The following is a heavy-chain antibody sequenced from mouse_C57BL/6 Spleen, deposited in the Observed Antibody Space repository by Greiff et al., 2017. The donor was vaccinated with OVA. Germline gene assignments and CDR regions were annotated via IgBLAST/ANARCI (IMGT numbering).Heavy chain of an antibody. CDR2: INPNNGGT. Sequence: EVQLQQSGPELVKPGASVKIPCKASGYTFTDYNMDWVKQSHGKSLEWIGDINPNNGGTIYNQKFKGKATLTVDKSSSTAYMELRSLTSEDTAVYYCARRRAQFITTVDWYFDVWGTGTTVTVSP. CDR1: GYTFTDYN. J-gene: IGHJ1*03. V-gene: IGHV1-18*01. D-gene: IGHD1-1*01. CDR3: ARRRAQFITTVDWYFDV.